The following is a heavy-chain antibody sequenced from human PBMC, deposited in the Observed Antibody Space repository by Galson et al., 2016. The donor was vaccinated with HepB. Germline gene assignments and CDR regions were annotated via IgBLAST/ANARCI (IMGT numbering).Heavy chain of an antibody. D-gene: IGHD5-12*01. CDR1: GYSITSYD. CDR3: ARDGIGATIIGNIDD. Sequence: SVKVSCKASGYSITSYDLHWVRQAPGQGLEWMGITSPYGGNTGYAQNFQGRVTMTRDTSTSTVYMELSSQKFEDTAVYYCARDGIGATIIGNIDDWGQGTPVTVSS. V-gene: IGHV1-46*01. CDR2: TSPYGGNT. J-gene: IGHJ4*02.